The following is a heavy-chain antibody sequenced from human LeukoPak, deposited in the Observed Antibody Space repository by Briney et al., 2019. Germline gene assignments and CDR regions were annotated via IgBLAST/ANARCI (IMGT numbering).Heavy chain of an antibody. CDR1: GYTFTGYY. CDR3: ARSQSCSGGSCYLDY. V-gene: IGHV1-2*02. CDR2: VNPNSGGT. Sequence: ASVKVSCKASGYTFTGYYMHWVRHAPGQGLESMGWVNPNSGGTNYAQKFQGRVSMTRDTSISTAYMELSRLRSDDTAVYYCARSQSCSGGSCYLDYWGQGTLVTVSS. J-gene: IGHJ4*02. D-gene: IGHD2-15*01.